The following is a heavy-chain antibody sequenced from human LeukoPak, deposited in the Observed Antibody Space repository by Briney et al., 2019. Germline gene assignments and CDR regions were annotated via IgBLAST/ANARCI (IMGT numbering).Heavy chain of an antibody. J-gene: IGHJ3*02. CDR1: GYSISSGYY. CDR3: ARPSIAAAGKEVVPHAFDI. CDR2: IYHSGST. V-gene: IGHV4-38-2*02. Sequence: TSETLSLTCTVSGYSISSGYYWGWIRQPPGKGLEWIGSIYHSGSTYYNPSLKSRVTISVDTSKNQFSLKLSSVTAADTAVYYCARPSIAAAGKEVVPHAFDIWGQGTMVTVSS. D-gene: IGHD6-13*01.